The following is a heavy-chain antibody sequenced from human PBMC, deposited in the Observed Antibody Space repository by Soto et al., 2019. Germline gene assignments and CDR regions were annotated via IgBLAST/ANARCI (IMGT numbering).Heavy chain of an antibody. D-gene: IGHD6-13*01. Sequence: GGSLRLSCAASGFTFSNAWMNWVRQAPGKGLEWVGRIKSKTDGGTTDYAAPVKGRFTISRDDSKNTLYLQMNSLKTEDTAVYYCPTDPRRVAAAGTDVLDIWGKGTMVPVSS. CDR3: PTDPRRVAAAGTDVLDI. J-gene: IGHJ3*02. CDR2: IKSKTDGGTT. CDR1: GFTFSNAW. V-gene: IGHV3-15*07.